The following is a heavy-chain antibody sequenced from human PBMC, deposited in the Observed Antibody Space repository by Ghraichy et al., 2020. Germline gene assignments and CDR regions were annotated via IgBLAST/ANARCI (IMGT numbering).Heavy chain of an antibody. D-gene: IGHD1-1*01. Sequence: SETLSLTCAVYGGSFSGYYWSWIRQPPGKGLEWIGEINHSGSTNYNPSLKSRVTISVDTSKNQFSLKLSSVTAADTAVYYCARGLTTNNWGQGTLVTASS. CDR3: ARGLTTNN. CDR1: GGSFSGYY. V-gene: IGHV4-34*01. CDR2: INHSGST. J-gene: IGHJ4*02.